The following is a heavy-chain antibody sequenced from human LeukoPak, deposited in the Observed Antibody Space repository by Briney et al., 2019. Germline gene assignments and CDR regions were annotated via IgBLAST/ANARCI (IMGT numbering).Heavy chain of an antibody. CDR3: ARGHMLTGYYNFAWFDL. CDR1: GFTFSSYD. Sequence: GGSLRLSCAASGFTFSSYDMHWVRQLTGKGLEWVSAIGTAGDTYYSHSVKGRFTISRENAKNSLYLHMNSLSAGDTAVYFCARGHMLTGYYNFAWFDLWGQGTLVTVSS. CDR2: IGTAGDT. J-gene: IGHJ5*02. D-gene: IGHD3-9*01. V-gene: IGHV3-13*01.